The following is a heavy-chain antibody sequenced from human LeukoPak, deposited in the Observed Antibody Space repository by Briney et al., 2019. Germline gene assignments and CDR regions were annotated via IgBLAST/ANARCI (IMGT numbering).Heavy chain of an antibody. CDR1: GFIFSSYS. Sequence: PGGSLRLSCAASGFIFSSYSMNWVRQAPGKGLEWVSAISGSGGSTYYADSVKGRITISRDNYKNTLYLQMNSLRAEDTATYYCARSYYNFWSGYESTIAFDLWGQGALVTVSS. V-gene: IGHV3-23*01. CDR2: ISGSGGST. D-gene: IGHD3-3*01. J-gene: IGHJ4*02. CDR3: ARSYYNFWSGYESTIAFDL.